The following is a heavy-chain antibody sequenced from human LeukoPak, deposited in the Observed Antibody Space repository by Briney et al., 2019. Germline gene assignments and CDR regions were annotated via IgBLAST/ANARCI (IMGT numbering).Heavy chain of an antibody. V-gene: IGHV3-23*01. D-gene: IGHD2-21*01. CDR2: ITGSVDNT. J-gene: IGHJ4*02. CDR1: GFXFSNYW. CDR3: AILAGNPY. Sequence: GGSLRVSCVASGFXFSNYWMXWXXXAPGXXXXWVXSITGSVDNTYYADSVKGRFTISRDNSKNTLYLQMNSLRAEDTAVYYCAILAGNPYWGPGTLVTVSS.